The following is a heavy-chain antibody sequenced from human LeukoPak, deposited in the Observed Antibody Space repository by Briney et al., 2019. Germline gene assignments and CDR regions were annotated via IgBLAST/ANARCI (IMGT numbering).Heavy chain of an antibody. J-gene: IGHJ4*02. CDR2: ISSSSNYI. CDR3: ARVGTRAD. CDR1: GFTFSNYP. Sequence: GGSLRLSCSASGFTFSNYPMYWVRLAPGKGLEWVSSISSSSNYIHYADSLKGRFTISRDNANNSLYLQMNSLRAEDTAVYYCARVGTRADWGQGTLVTVSS. V-gene: IGHV3-21*01. D-gene: IGHD1-1*01.